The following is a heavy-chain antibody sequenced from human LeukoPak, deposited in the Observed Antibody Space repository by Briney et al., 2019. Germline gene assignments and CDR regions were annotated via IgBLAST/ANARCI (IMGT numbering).Heavy chain of an antibody. V-gene: IGHV2-5*01. J-gene: IGHJ4*02. CDR3: ARGIGYCSGGSCLALGY. CDR2: IYWNDDK. D-gene: IGHD2-15*01. CDR1: GFSLSTRGVG. Sequence: SGPTLVNPTQTLTLTCTISGFSLSTRGVGVGWIRQPPGKALEWLALIYWNDDKRYSPSLKSRLTITKDTSKNQVVLTMTSMDPVDTATYYCARGIGYCSGGSCLALGYWGQGTLVTVSS.